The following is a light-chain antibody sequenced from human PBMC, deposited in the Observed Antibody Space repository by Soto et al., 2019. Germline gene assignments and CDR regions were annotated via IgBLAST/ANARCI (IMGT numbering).Light chain of an antibody. CDR1: QSVSST. J-gene: IGKJ3*01. Sequence: EIVMTQSPATMSVSPGERATLSCRASQSVSSTLAWYQQKPGKAPRLLIYGASTMANGIPARFSGSGSGTEFTLTISRLQSADFAVYYWQQYNNWPFTFGPGTKVDI. CDR3: QQYNNWPFT. CDR2: GAS. V-gene: IGKV3-15*01.